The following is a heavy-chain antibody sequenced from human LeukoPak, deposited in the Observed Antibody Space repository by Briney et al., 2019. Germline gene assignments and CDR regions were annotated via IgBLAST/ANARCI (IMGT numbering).Heavy chain of an antibody. CDR3: ARVTGYTIEDYFDY. CDR1: VGSISSSSYY. CDR2: IYYSGST. D-gene: IGHD3-9*01. J-gene: IGHJ4*02. Sequence: SETLSLTCTVSVGSISSSSYYWGWIRQPPGKGLEWIGSIYYSGSTYYNPPLKSRVTISVDTSKNQFSLKLRSVTAADTAVYYCARVTGYTIEDYFDYWGQGTLVTVSS. V-gene: IGHV4-39*07.